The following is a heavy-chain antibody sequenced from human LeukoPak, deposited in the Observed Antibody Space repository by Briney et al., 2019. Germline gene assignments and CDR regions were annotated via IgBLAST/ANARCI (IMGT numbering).Heavy chain of an antibody. D-gene: IGHD1-26*01. CDR1: GYTFTGYH. CDR3: ARDSGWEVVLYASEI. CDR2: INPKSGGT. V-gene: IGHV1-2*04. Sequence: ASVKVSCKASGYTFTGYHIHWVRQAPGQGLEWMGWINPKSGGTNYAQKFEGWVTMTRETSMSTVYMELSRLKSDDTAVYYCARDSGWEVVLYASEIWGQGTMVTVSS. J-gene: IGHJ3*02.